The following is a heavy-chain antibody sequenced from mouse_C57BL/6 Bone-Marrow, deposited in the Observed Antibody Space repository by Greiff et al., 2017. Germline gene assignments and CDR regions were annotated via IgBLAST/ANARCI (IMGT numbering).Heavy chain of an antibody. Sequence: QVQLQQSGAELAKPGASVKLSCKASGYTFTSYWMHWVKQRPGQGLEWIGYINPSSGYTKYNQKFKDKATLTADKSSRTAYMQLSSLTYEDSAVYYCAEEGYFDYWGQGTTLTVAS. J-gene: IGHJ2*01. CDR2: INPSSGYT. CDR1: GYTFTSYW. V-gene: IGHV1-7*01. CDR3: AEEGYFDY.